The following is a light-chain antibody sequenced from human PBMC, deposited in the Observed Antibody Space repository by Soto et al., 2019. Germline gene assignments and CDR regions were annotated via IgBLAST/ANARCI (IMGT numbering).Light chain of an antibody. CDR2: DVS. V-gene: IGLV2-11*01. CDR3: CSYAGSYTLV. J-gene: IGLJ1*01. CDR1: SSDVGGYNY. Sequence: QSVLTQPASVSGSPGQSVTISCTGTSSDVGGYNYVSWYQQHPGKAPKLMIYDVSKRPSGVPDRFSGSKSGNTASLTISGLQAEDEADYYCCSYAGSYTLVFGTGTKVTV.